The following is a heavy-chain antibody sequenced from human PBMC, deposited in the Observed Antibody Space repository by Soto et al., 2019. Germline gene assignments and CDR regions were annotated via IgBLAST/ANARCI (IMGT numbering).Heavy chain of an antibody. D-gene: IGHD6-6*01. CDR3: ARTSKFDC. J-gene: IGHJ4*02. CDR2: INHSGST. Sequence: SETQSLTCAVYCGSFSGYYWSWIRQPPGKGLEWIGEINHSGSTNYNPSLKSRVTMSVDTSKNQFSLKLSSVTAADTAVYYCARTSKFDCWGQGTRVTVSS. V-gene: IGHV4-34*01. CDR1: CGSFSGYY.